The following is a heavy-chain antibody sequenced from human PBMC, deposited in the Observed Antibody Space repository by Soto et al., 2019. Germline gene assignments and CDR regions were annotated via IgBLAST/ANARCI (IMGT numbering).Heavy chain of an antibody. V-gene: IGHV3-23*01. Sequence: EVQLLESGGGLVQPGGSLRLSCAASGFAFSSYPMSWVRQAPGKGLEWVSGISGSGDDTYYADSVKGRFTISRDNSKNTLYLQMNSLRAEDTAVYYCVKRCDAGGCPDYWGQGTLLTVSS. CDR1: GFAFSSYP. CDR2: ISGSGDDT. CDR3: VKRCDAGGCPDY. D-gene: IGHD2-15*01. J-gene: IGHJ4*02.